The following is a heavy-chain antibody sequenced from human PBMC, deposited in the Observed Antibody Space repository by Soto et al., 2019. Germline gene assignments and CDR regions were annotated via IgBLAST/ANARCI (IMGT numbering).Heavy chain of an antibody. V-gene: IGHV3-48*02. CDR1: GFTFSLYS. D-gene: IGHD2-21*01. Sequence: EVQLVESGGGLVQPGGSLRLSCAASGFTFSLYSMNWVRQAPGKGLEWVSYISSSSTTIYYADSVKGRFTISRDNAKSSLYLQMNSLRDEDTAVYYCASWFDTDMWNYYYYGMDVWGQGTTVTLSS. CDR2: ISSSSTTI. CDR3: ASWFDTDMWNYYYYGMDV. J-gene: IGHJ6*02.